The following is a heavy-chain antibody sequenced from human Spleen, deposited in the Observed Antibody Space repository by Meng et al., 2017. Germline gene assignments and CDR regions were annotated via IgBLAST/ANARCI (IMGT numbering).Heavy chain of an antibody. CDR1: GWALLGFY. D-gene: IGHD4-11*01. Sequence: LPPWGHCLFNASVPLFPPSLSSGWALLGFYLCLIRPPPWKGLELIWEIHHSGSTNYNPSLESRATISVDTSQNNLSLKLSSVTAADSAVYYCARGPTTMAHDFDYWGQGTLVTVSS. V-gene: IGHV4-34*01. J-gene: IGHJ4*02. CDR2: IHHSGST. CDR3: ARGPTTMAHDFDY.